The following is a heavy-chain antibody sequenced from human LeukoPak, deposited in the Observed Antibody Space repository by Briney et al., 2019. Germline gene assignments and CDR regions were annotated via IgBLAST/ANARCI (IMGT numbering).Heavy chain of an antibody. V-gene: IGHV3-64*02. J-gene: IGHJ4*02. Sequence: PGGSLRLSCAASGFTFSTYAMHWVRQAPGKGLQYVSAISSDGGSTYYADSVKGRFTISRDNSKNTLYLQMGSLRVEDMAVYYCARRFCSSTSCSPFDYWGQGNLVTVSS. CDR1: GFTFSTYA. D-gene: IGHD2-2*01. CDR3: ARRFCSSTSCSPFDY. CDR2: ISSDGGST.